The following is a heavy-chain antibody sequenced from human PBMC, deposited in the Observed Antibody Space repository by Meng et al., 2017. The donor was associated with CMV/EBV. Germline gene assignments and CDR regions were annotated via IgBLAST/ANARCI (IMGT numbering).Heavy chain of an antibody. CDR3: AREDLKYGMDV. V-gene: IGHV3-48*03. CDR2: ISSSGSTI. D-gene: IGHD3-3*01. Sequence: GGSLRLSCAASGFTFSSYEMNWVRQAPGKGLEWVSYISSSGSTIYYADSVKGRFTISRDNAKNSLYLQMNSLRAEDTAVYYCAREDLKYGMDVWGQGTTVTVSS. J-gene: IGHJ6*02. CDR1: GFTFSSYE.